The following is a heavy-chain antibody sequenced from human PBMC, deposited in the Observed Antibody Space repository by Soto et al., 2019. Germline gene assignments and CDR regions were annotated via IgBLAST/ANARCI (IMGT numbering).Heavy chain of an antibody. Sequence: VQLLESGGGLVQPGGSLRLSCAASGFTFSSYAMSWVRQAPGKGLEWVAVIWYDGSNKYYADSVKGRFTISRDNSKNTLYLQMNSLRAEDTAVYFCARWGNWKVADYWGQGTLVTVSS. CDR1: GFTFSSYA. V-gene: IGHV3-33*08. D-gene: IGHD1-1*01. J-gene: IGHJ4*02. CDR3: ARWGNWKVADY. CDR2: IWYDGSNK.